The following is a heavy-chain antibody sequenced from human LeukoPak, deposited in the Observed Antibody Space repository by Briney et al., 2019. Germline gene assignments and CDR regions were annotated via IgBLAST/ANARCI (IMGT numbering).Heavy chain of an antibody. CDR1: GYTFTGYY. D-gene: IGHD3-22*01. Sequence: ASVKVSCKASGYTFTGYYMHWVRQAPGQGLEWMGWNNPNSGGTNYAQKFQGRVTMTRDTSISTAYMELSRLRSDDTAVYYCARDGDSSGSYAPPFDPWGQGTLVTVSS. J-gene: IGHJ5*02. CDR3: ARDGDSSGSYAPPFDP. V-gene: IGHV1-2*02. CDR2: NNPNSGGT.